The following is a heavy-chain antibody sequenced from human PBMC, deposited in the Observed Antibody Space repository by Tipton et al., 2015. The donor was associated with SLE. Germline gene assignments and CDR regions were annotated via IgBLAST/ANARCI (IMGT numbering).Heavy chain of an antibody. Sequence: QVQLVQSGPEVKKPGASVKVSCKASGYTFTSYGISWVRQAPGQGLEWMGIINPSGGSTSYAQKFQGRVTMTRDTSKNQFSLKLSSVTAADTAVYYCARHRATVTSDYWGQGTLVTVSS. D-gene: IGHD4-11*01. CDR2: INPSGGST. V-gene: IGHV1-46*01. CDR3: ARHRATVTSDY. J-gene: IGHJ4*02. CDR1: GYTFTSYG.